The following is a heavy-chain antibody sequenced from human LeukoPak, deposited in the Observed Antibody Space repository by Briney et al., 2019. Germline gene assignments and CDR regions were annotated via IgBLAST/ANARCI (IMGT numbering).Heavy chain of an antibody. D-gene: IGHD6-13*01. Sequence: ASVKVSCKASGYTFTGYYMHWVRQAPGQGLEWMGRISPNSGGTNYAQKFQGRVTMTRDTSISTAYMELSRLRSDDTAVYYCARGRGIAAAGTRIDYWGQGTLVTVPS. CDR3: ARGRGIAAAGTRIDY. J-gene: IGHJ4*02. CDR1: GYTFTGYY. V-gene: IGHV1-2*06. CDR2: ISPNSGGT.